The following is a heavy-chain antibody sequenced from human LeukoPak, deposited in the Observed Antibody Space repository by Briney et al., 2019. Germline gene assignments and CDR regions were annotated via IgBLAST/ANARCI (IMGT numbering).Heavy chain of an antibody. D-gene: IGHD5-12*01. Sequence: TSETLSLTCTVSGGSISNYFWSWIRQPPGKGLEWIGYMYYSGSTNYNPSFKSRVTISVGTSKNQFSLKLSSVTAADTAVYYCARDASDSGYDNYFDYWGQGTLVTVSS. CDR3: ARDASDSGYDNYFDY. J-gene: IGHJ4*02. V-gene: IGHV4-59*01. CDR2: MYYSGST. CDR1: GGSISNYF.